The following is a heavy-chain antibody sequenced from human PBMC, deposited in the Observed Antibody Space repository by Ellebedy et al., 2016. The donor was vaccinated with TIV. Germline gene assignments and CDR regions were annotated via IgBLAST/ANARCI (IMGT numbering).Heavy chain of an antibody. Sequence: GESLKISCAASGFTFSSYVMHWVRQAPGEGLEWVAVISYHGTNTHYADSVKGRSTISRDNSKNTLYLQMNSLRVEDTAVYYCARDWNEGYDGYFDYWGQGTVVTVSS. D-gene: IGHD3-3*01. CDR1: GFTFSSYV. V-gene: IGHV3-30*03. CDR2: ISYHGTNT. CDR3: ARDWNEGYDGYFDY. J-gene: IGHJ4*02.